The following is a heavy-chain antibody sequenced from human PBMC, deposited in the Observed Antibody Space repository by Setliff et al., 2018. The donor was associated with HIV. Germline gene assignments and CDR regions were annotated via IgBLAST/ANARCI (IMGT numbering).Heavy chain of an antibody. CDR1: GFTFTNHA. D-gene: IGHD1-1*01. Sequence: RLSCATSGFTFTNHAMHWVRQAPGKGLEWVAVIWFDGSRKYYADSVKGRFTISRDTSNNTLYLQMNSLRAEDTAVYYCAKDGLAGYFESWGLGTLVTVSS. V-gene: IGHV3-33*06. CDR3: AKDGLAGYFES. J-gene: IGHJ4*02. CDR2: IWFDGSRK.